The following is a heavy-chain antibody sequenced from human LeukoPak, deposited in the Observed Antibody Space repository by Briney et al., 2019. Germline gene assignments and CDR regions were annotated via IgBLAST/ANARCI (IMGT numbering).Heavy chain of an antibody. CDR1: GFTFSSHG. Sequence: GGSLRLSCAASGFTFSSHGMHWVRQAPGKGLEWVAVIWYDGSNKYYADSVKGRFTISRDNSKNTLYLQMNSLRAEDTAVYYCAAAHTLFWFDPWGQGTLVTVSS. D-gene: IGHD6-6*01. J-gene: IGHJ5*02. V-gene: IGHV3-33*01. CDR2: IWYDGSNK. CDR3: AAAHTLFWFDP.